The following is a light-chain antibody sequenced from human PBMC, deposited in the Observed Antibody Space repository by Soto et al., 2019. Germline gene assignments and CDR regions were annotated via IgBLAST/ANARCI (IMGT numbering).Light chain of an antibody. CDR3: QQTYSTPQP. CDR1: QSISLH. J-gene: IGKJ5*01. V-gene: IGKV1-39*01. CDR2: IAS. Sequence: DMQVTQSPSSLSDSVGDRVTITCRASQSISLHLNWYQQKPGKAPKLLINIASSLQSGVPSRFSGSGSGTDFTLTISNVQPEDFATYYCQQTYSTPQPFGQGTRLEIK.